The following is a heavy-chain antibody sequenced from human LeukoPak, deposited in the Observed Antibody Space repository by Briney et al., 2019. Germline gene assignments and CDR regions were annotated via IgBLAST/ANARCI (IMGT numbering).Heavy chain of an antibody. CDR2: ISSSGSTI. J-gene: IGHJ3*02. V-gene: IGHV3-48*03. D-gene: IGHD2-2*01. Sequence: GGSLRLSCAASGFTFSSYEMNWVRQAPGKGLEWVSYISSSGSTIYYADSIRGRFTISRDNAKNSLYLQMNSLRAEDTAVYYCARDMRGDGFDIWGQGTMVTVSS. CDR3: ARDMRGDGFDI. CDR1: GFTFSSYE.